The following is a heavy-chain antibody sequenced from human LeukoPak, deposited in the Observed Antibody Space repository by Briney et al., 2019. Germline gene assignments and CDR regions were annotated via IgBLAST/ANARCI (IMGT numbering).Heavy chain of an antibody. Sequence: GGSLRLSCAASGFTFSSYSMNWVRQAPGKGLKWVSSISSSSSYIYYADSVKGRFTISRDNAKNSLYLQMNSLRAEDTAVYYCARDRGFGVDYWGQGTLVTVSS. CDR3: ARDRGFGVDY. CDR2: ISSSSSYI. D-gene: IGHD3-10*01. V-gene: IGHV3-21*01. CDR1: GFTFSSYS. J-gene: IGHJ4*02.